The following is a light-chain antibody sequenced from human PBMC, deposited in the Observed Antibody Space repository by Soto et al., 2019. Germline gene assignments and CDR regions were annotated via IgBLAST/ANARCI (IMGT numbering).Light chain of an antibody. J-gene: IGKJ1*01. CDR1: QSISSW. CDR3: QQYNSYSPT. Sequence: DIQMPQSPSTLSASVGDRVTITCRASQSISSWLAWYQQKPGKAPKLLIYKASSLESGVPSRFSGSGSGTEFTLTISSLQPDDFATYYCQQYNSYSPTFGQGTKVGI. V-gene: IGKV1-5*03. CDR2: KAS.